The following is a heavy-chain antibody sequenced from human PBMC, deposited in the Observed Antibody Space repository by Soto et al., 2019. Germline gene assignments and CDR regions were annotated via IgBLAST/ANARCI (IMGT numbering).Heavy chain of an antibody. Sequence: QLHLVQSGAVVKKPGASVTVSCSASGYPVTAYYMHWVRQAPGRGLEWMGGINPATGAAKYTQTFKGRVTMTRDTSRSTVFMELSGLTSAGTAVFYCARGGGVGVAGSAAFDMWGQGTLVTVSS. CDR1: GYPVTAYY. V-gene: IGHV1-2*02. CDR3: ARGGGVGVAGSAAFDM. D-gene: IGHD3-3*01. J-gene: IGHJ3*02. CDR2: INPATGAA.